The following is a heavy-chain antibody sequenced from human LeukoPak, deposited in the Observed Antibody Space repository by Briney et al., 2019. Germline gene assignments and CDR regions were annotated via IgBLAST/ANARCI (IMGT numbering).Heavy chain of an antibody. J-gene: IGHJ4*02. CDR1: GGSFSGYY. D-gene: IGHD3-10*01. CDR3: ARGGPGGSFDY. V-gene: IGHV4-34*01. Sequence: SEALSLTCAVYGGSFSGYYWSWIRQPPGKGREWIGEINHSGSTNYNPSLKSRVTISVDTSKNQFSLKLNSVTPEDTAVYYCARGGPGGSFDYWGQGTLVTVSS. CDR2: INHSGST.